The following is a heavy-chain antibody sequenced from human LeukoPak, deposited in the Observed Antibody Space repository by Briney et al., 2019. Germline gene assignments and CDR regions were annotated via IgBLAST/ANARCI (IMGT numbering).Heavy chain of an antibody. CDR1: GFTFSSYG. CDR2: ISYDGSNK. Sequence: GRSLRLSSAASGFTFSSYGMHWVRQAPGKGLERVAVISYDGSNKYYADSVKGRFTISRDNSKNTLYLQMNSLRAEDTAVYYCARIAVAGRDLDYWGQGTLVTVSS. J-gene: IGHJ4*02. CDR3: ARIAVAGRDLDY. D-gene: IGHD6-19*01. V-gene: IGHV3-30*03.